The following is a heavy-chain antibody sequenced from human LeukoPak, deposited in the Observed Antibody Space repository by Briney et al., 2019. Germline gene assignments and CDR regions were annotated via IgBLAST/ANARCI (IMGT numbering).Heavy chain of an antibody. CDR2: IYYSGST. D-gene: IGHD1-26*01. V-gene: IGHV4-31*03. CDR1: GGSISSGGYY. Sequence: KTSETLSLTCTVSGGSISSGGYYWSWIRQHPGKGLEWIGYIYYSGSTYYNPSLKSRVTISVDTSKNQFSLKLSSVTAADTAVYYCARGIVGAAYDAFDIWGQGTMVTVSS. CDR3: ARGIVGAAYDAFDI. J-gene: IGHJ3*02.